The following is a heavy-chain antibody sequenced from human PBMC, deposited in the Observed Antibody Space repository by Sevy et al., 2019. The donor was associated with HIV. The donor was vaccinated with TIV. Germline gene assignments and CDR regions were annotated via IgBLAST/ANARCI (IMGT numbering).Heavy chain of an antibody. J-gene: IGHJ6*02. V-gene: IGHV3-13*05. CDR2: VGHAGDQ. CDR1: GFTFSSYD. D-gene: IGHD5-12*01. Sequence: GGSLRLSCVAAGFTFSSYDMHWVRQVTGKGLEWISGVGHAGDQFYPGSVKGRFTISRENAKNSFYLQMNNLRAGDTAVYYCARSGGYSDYGMDVWGQGTTVTVSS. CDR3: ARSGGYSDYGMDV.